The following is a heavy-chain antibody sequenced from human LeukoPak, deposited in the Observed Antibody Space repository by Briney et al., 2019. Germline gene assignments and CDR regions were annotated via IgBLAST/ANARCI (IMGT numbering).Heavy chain of an antibody. Sequence: SETLYLTCTVSGGSISNYYWSRIRQPAGKGLEWIGRIYTSGSTNYNPSLKSRVTMSVDTSKNQFSLKLSSVTAADTAVYYCAREDMITFGGVIVTWGQGTLVTVAS. J-gene: IGHJ5*02. CDR2: IYTSGST. D-gene: IGHD3-16*02. CDR1: GGSISNYY. V-gene: IGHV4-4*07. CDR3: AREDMITFGGVIVT.